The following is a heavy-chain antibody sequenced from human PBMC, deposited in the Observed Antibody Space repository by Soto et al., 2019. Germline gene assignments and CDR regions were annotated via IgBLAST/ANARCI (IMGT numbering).Heavy chain of an antibody. CDR3: AKGSAVGYCSSTSCYSPLDY. Sequence: GGSLRLSCAASGFTFSSYAMSWVRQAPGKGLEWVSAISGSGGSTYYADSVKGRFTISRDNSKNTLYLQMNSLRAEDTAVYYCAKGSAVGYCSSTSCYSPLDYWGQGTLVTVSS. CDR2: ISGSGGST. D-gene: IGHD2-2*01. J-gene: IGHJ4*02. V-gene: IGHV3-23*01. CDR1: GFTFSSYA.